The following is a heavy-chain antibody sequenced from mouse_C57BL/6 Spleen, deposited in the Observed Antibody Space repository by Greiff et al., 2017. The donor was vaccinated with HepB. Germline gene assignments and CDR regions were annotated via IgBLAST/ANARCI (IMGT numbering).Heavy chain of an antibody. Sequence: VQLQQSGPGLVKPSQSLSLTCSVTGYSITSGYYWNWIRQFPGNKLEWMGYISYDGSNNYNPSLKNRISITRDTSKNQFFLKLNSVTTEDTATYYCARDLNYYGSSPYYFDYWGQGTTLTVSS. D-gene: IGHD1-1*01. CDR2: ISYDGSN. V-gene: IGHV3-6*01. CDR1: GYSITSGYY. J-gene: IGHJ2*01. CDR3: ARDLNYYGSSPYYFDY.